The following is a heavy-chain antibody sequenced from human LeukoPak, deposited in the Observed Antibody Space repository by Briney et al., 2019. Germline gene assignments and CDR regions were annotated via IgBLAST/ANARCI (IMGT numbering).Heavy chain of an antibody. CDR3: AKRGSSVSSNNGVLFDY. J-gene: IGHJ4*02. V-gene: IGHV3-23*01. Sequence: PGGSLRLSCAASGFTFSTYAISWVRQPPGKGLEWVSTVSGDTTMTKYADSVRGRFTISRDNSKNTAYLQMNTLRVEDTAIYYCAKRGSSVSSNNGVLFDYWGQAILVTVSS. CDR1: GFTFSTYA. CDR2: VSGDTTMT. D-gene: IGHD5/OR15-5a*01.